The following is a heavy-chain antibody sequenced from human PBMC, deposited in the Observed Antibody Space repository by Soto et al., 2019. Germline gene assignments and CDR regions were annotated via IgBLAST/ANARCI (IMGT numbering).Heavy chain of an antibody. Sequence: WGSLRLSCAASGFTFSSYAMVCFRHWPGKGLEWVSYITSSSSTLYYADSVEGRFTISRDNAKNSLYLQMNSLRDEDTAVYYCARVYYYDSSALFDPWGQGTLVTVSS. D-gene: IGHD3-22*01. V-gene: IGHV3-48*02. CDR3: ARVYYYDSSALFDP. CDR1: GFTFSSYA. CDR2: ITSSSSTL. J-gene: IGHJ5*02.